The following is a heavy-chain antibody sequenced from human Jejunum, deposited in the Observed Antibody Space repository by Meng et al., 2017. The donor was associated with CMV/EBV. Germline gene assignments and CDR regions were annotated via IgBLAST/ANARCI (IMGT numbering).Heavy chain of an antibody. CDR3: ASLGTLTGPSDY. CDR2: ISYCGGGT. CDR1: GFSFSDFD. V-gene: IGHV3-23*01. Sequence: SGEASGFSFSDFDMSWVRQATGKGLEWVSTISYCGGGTYYADSVKGRFTISRDNSKSTLYLQMNSLRAGDTAVYYCASLGTLTGPSDYWGQGTLVTVSS. J-gene: IGHJ4*02. D-gene: IGHD3-9*01.